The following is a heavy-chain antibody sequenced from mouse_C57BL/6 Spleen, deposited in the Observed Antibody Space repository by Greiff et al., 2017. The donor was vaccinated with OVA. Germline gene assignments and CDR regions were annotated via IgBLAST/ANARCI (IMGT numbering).Heavy chain of an antibody. CDR1: GYTFTDYN. J-gene: IGHJ2*01. D-gene: IGHD1-1*01. CDR2: INPNNGGT. Sequence: VQLKQSGPELVKPGASVKIPCKASGYTFTDYNMDWVKQSHGKSLEWIGDINPNNGGTIYNQKFKGKATLTVDKSSSTAYMELRSLTSEDTAVYYCARVLLYCVSRGYFDYWGQGTTLTVSS. V-gene: IGHV1-18*01. CDR3: ARVLLYCVSRGYFDY.